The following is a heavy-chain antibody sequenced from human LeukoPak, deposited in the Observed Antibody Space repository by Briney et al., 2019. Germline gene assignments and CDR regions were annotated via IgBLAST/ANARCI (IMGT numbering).Heavy chain of an antibody. CDR1: GGSFSGYY. CDR3: ARGVGQWLENAEYYFDY. V-gene: IGHV4-34*01. D-gene: IGHD6-19*01. CDR2: INHSGST. Sequence: SETLSLTCAVYGGSFSGYYWSWIRRPPGKGLEWIGEINHSGSTNYNPSLKSRVTISVDTSKNQFSLKLSSVTAADTAVYYCARGVGQWLENAEYYFDYWGQGTLVTVSS. J-gene: IGHJ4*02.